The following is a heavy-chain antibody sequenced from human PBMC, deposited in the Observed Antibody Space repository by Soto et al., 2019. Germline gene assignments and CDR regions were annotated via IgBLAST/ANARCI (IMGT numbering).Heavy chain of an antibody. CDR1: GGSISSYF. Sequence: SETLSLTCTVSGGSISSYFWSWIRQPPGKGLEWIGYIYYSGSTNYNPSLKSRVTISVDTSKNQFSLKLSSVTAADTAVYYCARGTVGYCSGGSCYRPNWFAPWGQGTLVTVSS. CDR3: ARGTVGYCSGGSCYRPNWFAP. V-gene: IGHV4-59*01. J-gene: IGHJ5*02. CDR2: IYYSGST. D-gene: IGHD2-15*01.